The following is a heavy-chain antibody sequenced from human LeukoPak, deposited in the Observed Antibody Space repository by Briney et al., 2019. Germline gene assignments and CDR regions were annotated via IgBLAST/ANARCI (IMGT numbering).Heavy chain of an antibody. Sequence: SETLSLTCTVSGGSISSYYWSWVRQPAGKGLEWIGYIHYSGSTTYNPSLKSRVTTSVDTSKNQFSLTLSSVTAADTAVYYCARWKEEVYAFDIWGQGTMVTVSS. CDR1: GGSISSYY. J-gene: IGHJ3*02. CDR3: ARWKEEVYAFDI. V-gene: IGHV4-59*08. D-gene: IGHD1-1*01. CDR2: IHYSGST.